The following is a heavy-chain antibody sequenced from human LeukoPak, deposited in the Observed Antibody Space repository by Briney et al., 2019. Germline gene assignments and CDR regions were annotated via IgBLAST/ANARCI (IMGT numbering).Heavy chain of an antibody. V-gene: IGHV4-61*01. Sequence: SETLSLTCTVSGGSVSSGSYYWNWIRQPPGKGLEWIGYFHYSGSTNYNPSLKSRVTISLDTSKNQFSLKLSSVTAADTAVYYCARSPNSSGWYTYWGQGTLVTVSS. CDR1: GGSVSSGSYY. CDR2: FHYSGST. J-gene: IGHJ4*02. CDR3: ARSPNSSGWYTY. D-gene: IGHD6-19*01.